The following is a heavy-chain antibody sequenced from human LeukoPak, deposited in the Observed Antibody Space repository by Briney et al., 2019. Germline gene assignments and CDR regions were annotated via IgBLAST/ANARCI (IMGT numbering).Heavy chain of an antibody. V-gene: IGHV4-4*07. Sequence: SSETLSLTCTVSGGSISSYYWSWIRQPAGKGLEWIGRIYTSGSTNYNPSLKSRVTMSVDTSKNQFSLKLSSVTAADTAVYYCARESYDYVWGSYRHYYYYYMDVWGKGTTVTIS. CDR2: IYTSGST. J-gene: IGHJ6*03. CDR3: ARESYDYVWGSYRHYYYYYMDV. CDR1: GGSISSYY. D-gene: IGHD3-16*02.